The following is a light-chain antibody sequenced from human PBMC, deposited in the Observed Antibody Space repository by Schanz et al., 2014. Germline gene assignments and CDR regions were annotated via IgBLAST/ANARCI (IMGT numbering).Light chain of an antibody. Sequence: EIVLTQSPATLSLSPGERATLSCRASQSIGHYLAWFQQKPGQAPRLLIYHASNRATGIPARFSGSGSGTDFTLTISSLEPEDFAVYYCQRRNNWPPAVTFGQGTKVEVK. J-gene: IGKJ1*01. CDR3: QRRNNWPPAVT. CDR2: HAS. CDR1: QSIGHY. V-gene: IGKV3-11*01.